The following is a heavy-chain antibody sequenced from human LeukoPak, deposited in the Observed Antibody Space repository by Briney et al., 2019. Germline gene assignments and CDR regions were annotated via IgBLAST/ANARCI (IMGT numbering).Heavy chain of an antibody. Sequence: ASVKVSCKASGYTFTGYYMHWVRQAPGQGLEWMGWINPNSGGTNYAQKFQGRVTMTRDTSISTAYMELSRLRSDDTAVYYCARGGDIVVVLAALEVWGQGTTVTVSS. J-gene: IGHJ6*02. CDR3: ARGGDIVVVLAALEV. CDR1: GYTFTGYY. D-gene: IGHD2-2*01. CDR2: INPNSGGT. V-gene: IGHV1-2*02.